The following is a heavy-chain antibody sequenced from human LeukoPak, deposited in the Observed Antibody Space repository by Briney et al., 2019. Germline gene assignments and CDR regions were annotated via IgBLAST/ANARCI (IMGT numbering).Heavy chain of an antibody. CDR1: GFTFSSYW. Sequence: GGSLRLSCAASGFTFSSYWMHWVRQAPGKGLVWVSHINNDGSSTSYADSVEGRFTISRDNAKNTLYLQMNSLRTEDTAVYYCACYGIAPPYWGQGTLVTVSS. CDR2: INNDGSST. V-gene: IGHV3-74*01. J-gene: IGHJ4*02. D-gene: IGHD2-15*01. CDR3: ACYGIAPPY.